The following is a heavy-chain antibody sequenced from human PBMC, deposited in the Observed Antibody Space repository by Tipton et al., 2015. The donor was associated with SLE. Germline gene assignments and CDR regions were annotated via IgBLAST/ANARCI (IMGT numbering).Heavy chain of an antibody. CDR2: INHSGST. Sequence: TLSLTCAVYGRSFNGYYWSWIRQPPGKGLEWIGEINHSGSTNYNPSLKSRVSISVDTSKNQFSLKLSSVTAADTAVYYCAREGYIAAAGRIGLDYWGQGTLVTVSS. V-gene: IGHV4-34*01. CDR3: AREGYIAAAGRIGLDY. J-gene: IGHJ4*02. D-gene: IGHD6-13*01. CDR1: GRSFNGYY.